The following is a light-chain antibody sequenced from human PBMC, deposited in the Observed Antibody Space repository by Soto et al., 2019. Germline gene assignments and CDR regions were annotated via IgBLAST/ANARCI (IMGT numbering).Light chain of an antibody. CDR3: QQSYTAPRT. CDR1: QTISRS. V-gene: IGKV1-39*01. Sequence: DMQMTQSPSSLSASVGDRVTITCRASQTISRSLNWYQQKPGKVPKVLIYVASSLESGVPPRFSGSGSGTDFTLTISSLQPEDFATYYCQQSYTAPRTFGQGTKVDIK. CDR2: VAS. J-gene: IGKJ1*01.